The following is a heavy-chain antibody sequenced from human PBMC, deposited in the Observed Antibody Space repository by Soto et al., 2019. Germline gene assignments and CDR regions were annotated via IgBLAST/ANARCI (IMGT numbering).Heavy chain of an antibody. CDR3: AREIVTAGGNNYFDP. CDR2: VYHTGDT. V-gene: IGHV4-4*02. Sequence: QVQLQESGPRLVKPSESLSLTCGVSGGTAASSHWWSWVRQSPGRGLEWIGNVYHTGDTNFNPSLQSRVTFSVDKSNNQFSLRLTSVTAADTAVYFCAREIVTAGGNNYFDPWGPGTLVTVSS. J-gene: IGHJ5*02. CDR1: GGTAASSHW. D-gene: IGHD2-21*02.